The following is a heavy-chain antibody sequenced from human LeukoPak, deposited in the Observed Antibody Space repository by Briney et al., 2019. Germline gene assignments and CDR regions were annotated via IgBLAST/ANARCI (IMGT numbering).Heavy chain of an antibody. V-gene: IGHV4-39*01. CDR2: IYYSGIT. CDR1: GGSISSSSYY. CDR3: ARLTASFTTVTARNPTDY. J-gene: IGHJ4*02. Sequence: SETLSLTCTVSGGSISSSSYYWGWIRQPPGKGLEWIGSIYYSGITYYNPSLKSQFTISVDTSKNQFSLKLTSVTAADTAVYYCARLTASFTTVTARNPTDYWGQGTLVTVSS. D-gene: IGHD4-17*01.